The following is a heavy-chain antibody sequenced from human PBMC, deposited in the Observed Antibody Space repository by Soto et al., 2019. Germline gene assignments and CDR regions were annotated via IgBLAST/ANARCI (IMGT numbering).Heavy chain of an antibody. D-gene: IGHD3-10*01. CDR1: GFTFSSYS. Sequence: EVQLVESGGDLGQPGGSLRLSCVASGFTFSSYSMNWVRQAPGKGLEWVSYISSRGNTIYYADSVKGRFTISRDNAKNSLYLQMSSLRDEDTAVYYCARDNMGYYYYGMDVWGQGTTVTVTS. J-gene: IGHJ6*02. CDR3: ARDNMGYYYYGMDV. V-gene: IGHV3-48*02. CDR2: ISSRGNTI.